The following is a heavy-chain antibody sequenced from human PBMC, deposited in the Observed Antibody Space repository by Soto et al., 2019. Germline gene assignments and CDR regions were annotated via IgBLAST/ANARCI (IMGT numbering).Heavy chain of an antibody. Sequence: EVQLMESGGTSVQPGGSLRLSCAASGFIFSNYAMTWVRQAPGKGLEWVSHISGSDNYADYADSVKGRFTISRDNSKNTLFLQMNSLRAEDTALYYCAKTGGSGWQLSHLGQGTLVTVSS. V-gene: IGHV3-23*01. CDR2: ISGSDNYA. CDR1: GFIFSNYA. CDR3: AKTGGSGWQLSH. J-gene: IGHJ4*02. D-gene: IGHD6-19*01.